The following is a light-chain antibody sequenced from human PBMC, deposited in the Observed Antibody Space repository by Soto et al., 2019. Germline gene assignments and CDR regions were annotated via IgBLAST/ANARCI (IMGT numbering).Light chain of an antibody. V-gene: IGKV2-28*01. CDR2: LGS. J-gene: IGKJ3*01. CDR3: MRALQT. Sequence: DIVMTQSPLSLPVTPGEPASISCRSSQSLLHSNGYNYLDWYLQKPGQSPQLLIYLGSNRASGVPDRFSGSGSGTDFTLKISRVEAEDVGVYYCMRALQTFGPGTKVDIK. CDR1: QSLLHSNGYNY.